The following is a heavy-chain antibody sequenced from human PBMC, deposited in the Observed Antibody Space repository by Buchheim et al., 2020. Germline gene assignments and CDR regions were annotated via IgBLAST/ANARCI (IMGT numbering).Heavy chain of an antibody. Sequence: EVQLVESGGGLVQPGGSLRLSCVASGFTFSSYAMSWVRQAPGKGLEWVSVTSGSGGSAYYADSVKGRVTISRDNSNNTLYLQMNSLRAEDTAVYYCAKELLPSYYYYGMDVWGQGTT. V-gene: IGHV3-23*04. D-gene: IGHD1-26*01. CDR2: TSGSGGSA. CDR3: AKELLPSYYYYGMDV. J-gene: IGHJ6*02. CDR1: GFTFSSYA.